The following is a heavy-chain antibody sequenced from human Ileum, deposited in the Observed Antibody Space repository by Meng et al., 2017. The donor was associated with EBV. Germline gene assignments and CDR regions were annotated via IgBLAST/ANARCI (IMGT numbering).Heavy chain of an antibody. V-gene: IGHV4-39*07. J-gene: IGHJ4*02. D-gene: IGHD4-17*01. CDR3: ASAYDYGDYEAFAY. CDR1: GGPISTGNFY. CDR2: IYYRGNT. Sequence: LQREGSGHGLLRPWESLSLTCTGPGGPISTGNFYWGWIRQSPGKALECIGTIYYRGNTFYNPSLKSRLTISIDTSKNEFSLTLRSVTAADTALYYCASAYDYGDYEAFAYWGPGSLVTVSS.